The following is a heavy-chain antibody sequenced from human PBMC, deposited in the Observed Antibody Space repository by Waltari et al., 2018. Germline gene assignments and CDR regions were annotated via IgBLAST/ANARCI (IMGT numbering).Heavy chain of an antibody. V-gene: IGHV4-34*01. Sequence: QVPLQQWGAGLLKPSATLSLTCAVYGRSFSGYYWSWLRQPPRKWLEWTGEIKHSVSTNYNPALKSRVTISVDTSKNQFSLKLSSVTAADTAVYYCARGPRVLLWFGRKGFDYWGQGTLVTVSS. CDR1: GRSFSGYY. D-gene: IGHD3-10*01. CDR2: IKHSVST. J-gene: IGHJ4*02. CDR3: ARGPRVLLWFGRKGFDY.